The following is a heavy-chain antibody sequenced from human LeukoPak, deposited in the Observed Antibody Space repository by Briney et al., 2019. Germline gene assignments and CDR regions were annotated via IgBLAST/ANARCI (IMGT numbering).Heavy chain of an antibody. Sequence: GGSLRLSCAASGVTVGNNYMIWVRQAPGKGLEWVSDIYSGGATNYADSVKGRFTISRDSSKNTLFLQMNSLRVEDTAIYYYARDPPAVAAGTYAWGQGTLVTVSS. CDR2: IYSGGAT. CDR3: ARDPPAVAAGTYA. CDR1: GVTVGNNY. V-gene: IGHV3-66*01. J-gene: IGHJ5*02. D-gene: IGHD6-13*01.